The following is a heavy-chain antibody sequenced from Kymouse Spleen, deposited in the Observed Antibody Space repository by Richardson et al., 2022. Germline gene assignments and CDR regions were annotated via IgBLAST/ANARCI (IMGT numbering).Heavy chain of an antibody. D-gene: IGHD1-26*01. Sequence: EVQLVESGGGLVKPGGSLRLSCAASGFTFSSYSMNWVRQAPGKGLEWVSSISSSSSYIYYADSVKGRFTISRDNAKNSLYLQMNSLRAEDTAVYYCAREDGSYWGNYYYYGMDVWGQGTTVTVSS. V-gene: IGHV3-21*03. J-gene: IGHJ6*02. CDR1: GFTFSSYS. CDR2: ISSSSSYI. CDR3: AREDGSYWGNYYYYGMDV.